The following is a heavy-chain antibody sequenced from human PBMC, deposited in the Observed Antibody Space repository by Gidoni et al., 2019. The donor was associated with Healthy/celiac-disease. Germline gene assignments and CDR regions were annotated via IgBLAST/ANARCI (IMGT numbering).Heavy chain of an antibody. V-gene: IGHV3-33*01. CDR2: IWYDRSNK. CDR3: ARDRDYYGMDV. D-gene: IGHD3-10*01. J-gene: IGHJ6*02. CDR1: GFTFSSYG. Sequence: QVQLVESGGGGVQHGRSLRLSCAASGFTFSSYGLHWFRQAPVNGREGVAVIWYDRSNKYSADPVKGRFTISRDNSKNTLYLQMNSLRAEDTAVYYCARDRDYYGMDVWGQGTTVTVSS.